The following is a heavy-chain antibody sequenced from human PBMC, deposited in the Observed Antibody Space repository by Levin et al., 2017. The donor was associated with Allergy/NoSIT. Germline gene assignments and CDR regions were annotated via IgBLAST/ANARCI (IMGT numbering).Heavy chain of an antibody. CDR3: VGLHSAIAYVGPYY. CDR1: GLTLKDYA. Sequence: GGSLRLSCSASGLTLKDYAVSWFRQSPGKGPEWVAFLRSKPYGPTAHYAAPVKGRFTISRDDSKNAAYLEMSGLRSEDTGVYYCVGLHSAIAYVGPYYWGQGTVVTVSS. J-gene: IGHJ4*02. CDR2: LRSKPYGPTA. V-gene: IGHV3-49*03. D-gene: IGHD3/OR15-3a*01.